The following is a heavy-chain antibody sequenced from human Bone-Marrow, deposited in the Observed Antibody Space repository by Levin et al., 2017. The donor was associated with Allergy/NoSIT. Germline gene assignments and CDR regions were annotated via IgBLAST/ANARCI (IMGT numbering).Heavy chain of an antibody. Sequence: GESLKISCAASGFTFSSYAMHWVRQAPGKGLEWVAVISYDGSNKYYADSVKGRFTISRDNSKNTLYLQMNSLRAEDTAVYYCARPPQDYGDYRWVRVYYYDGMDVWGQGTTVTVSS. D-gene: IGHD4-17*01. V-gene: IGHV3-30-3*01. J-gene: IGHJ6*02. CDR3: ARPPQDYGDYRWVRVYYYDGMDV. CDR2: ISYDGSNK. CDR1: GFTFSSYA.